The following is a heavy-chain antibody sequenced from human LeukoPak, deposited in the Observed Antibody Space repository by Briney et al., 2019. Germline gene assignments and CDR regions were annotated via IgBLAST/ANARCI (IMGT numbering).Heavy chain of an antibody. CDR2: FDPEDGEK. V-gene: IGHV1-24*01. Sequence: ASVKVSCKVSGHTLTEISMHWARQAPGKGLEWMGGFDPEDGEKIYAQKFQGRVTMTEDTSTDTAYMEVSSLRSEDMAVYYCAFGYYSNWYGVDYWGQGTLVTVSS. CDR1: GHTLTEIS. J-gene: IGHJ4*02. D-gene: IGHD6-13*01. CDR3: AFGYYSNWYGVDY.